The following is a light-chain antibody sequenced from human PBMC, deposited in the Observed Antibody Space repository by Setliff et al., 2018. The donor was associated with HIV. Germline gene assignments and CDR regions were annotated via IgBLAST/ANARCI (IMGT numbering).Light chain of an antibody. CDR3: CSYTSISTYV. CDR1: SSDVGGYNY. Sequence: QSALTQPPSASGSPGQSVTISCTGTSSDVGGYNYVSWYQQHPGKAPQVMIYEVNKRPSGVSNRFSASKSGNTASLTISGLQAEDEADYYCCSYTSISTYVFGTGTKVTVL. CDR2: EVN. J-gene: IGLJ1*01. V-gene: IGLV2-14*01.